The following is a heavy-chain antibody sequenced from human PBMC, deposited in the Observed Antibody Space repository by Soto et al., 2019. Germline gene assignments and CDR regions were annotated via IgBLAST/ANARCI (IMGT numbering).Heavy chain of an antibody. CDR3: TTAGT. V-gene: IGHV3-72*01. D-gene: IGHD3-10*01. J-gene: IGHJ5*02. CDR2: SRSKAASYTT. CDR1: GFDISDHY. Sequence: EVQLVESGGGLVQPGGSLRLSCAASGFDISDHYKSWVRQAPGKGLEWVGRSRSKAASYTTEYAASVTGRFSISRDDSRNSLYLQMNGLKSDDTAVYYCTTAGTWGQGTLVTVSS.